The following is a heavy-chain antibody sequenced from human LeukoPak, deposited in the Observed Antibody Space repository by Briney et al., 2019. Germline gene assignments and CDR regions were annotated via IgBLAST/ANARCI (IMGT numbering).Heavy chain of an antibody. CDR1: GFTVSRNY. D-gene: IGHD6-19*01. CDR2: IYSGGST. CDR3: ARDLGRIAVALDAFDI. J-gene: IGHJ3*02. Sequence: GGSLRLSCAASGFTVSRNYMTWVRQAPGKGLEWVSVIYSGGSTYNADSVKGRFTISSDNSKNTLYLQMNSLRGEDTAVYYCARDLGRIAVALDAFDIWGQGTMVTVSS. V-gene: IGHV3-53*01.